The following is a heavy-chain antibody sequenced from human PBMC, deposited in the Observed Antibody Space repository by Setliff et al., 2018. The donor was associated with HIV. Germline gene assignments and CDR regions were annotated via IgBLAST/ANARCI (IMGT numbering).Heavy chain of an antibody. CDR2: IYYSGVT. V-gene: IGHV4-59*01. D-gene: IGHD3-10*01. CDR3: ARDTSGGY. CDR1: GDSIRGYY. J-gene: IGHJ4*02. Sequence: SETLSLTCTVSGDSIRGYYWSWIRQPPGKGLEWIGYIYYSGVTNYNPSLKSRVTISLDTSKNQFSLKLTSVTAADTAVYYCARDTSGGYWGQGTLVTVSS.